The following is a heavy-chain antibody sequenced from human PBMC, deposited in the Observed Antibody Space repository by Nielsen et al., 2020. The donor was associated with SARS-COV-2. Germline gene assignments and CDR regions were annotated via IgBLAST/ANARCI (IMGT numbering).Heavy chain of an antibody. CDR2: INPSGGST. CDR1: GYTFTSYY. J-gene: IGHJ4*02. D-gene: IGHD6-19*01. CDR3: AADSGYSSGWYGVGEFDY. V-gene: IGHV1-46*01. Sequence: ASVKVSCKASGYTFTSYYMHWVRQAPGQGLEWMGIINPSGGSTSYAQKFQGRVTMTRDTSTSTVYMELSSLRSEDTAVYYCAADSGYSSGWYGVGEFDYWGQGTLVTVSS.